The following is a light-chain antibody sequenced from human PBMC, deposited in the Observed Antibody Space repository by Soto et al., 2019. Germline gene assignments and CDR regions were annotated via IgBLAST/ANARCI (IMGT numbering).Light chain of an antibody. V-gene: IGKV3-20*01. CDR3: QQYGQIT. CDR1: QSVSSSY. J-gene: IGKJ5*01. Sequence: SVLTQYPGTLSLSHGERATLSCRASQSVSSSYLAWYQQKPGQAPRLLIYGASSRATGIPDRFSGSGSGTDFTLTISRLEPEDFAVYYCQQYGQITFAQGTRLEIK. CDR2: GAS.